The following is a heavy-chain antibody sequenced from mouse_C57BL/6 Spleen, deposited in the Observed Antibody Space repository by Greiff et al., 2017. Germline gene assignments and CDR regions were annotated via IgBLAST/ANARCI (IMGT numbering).Heavy chain of an antibody. J-gene: IGHJ1*03. CDR2: ISDGGSYT. D-gene: IGHD2-3*01. CDR1: GFTFSSYA. V-gene: IGHV5-4*01. CDR3: AREDGYSYWYFDV. Sequence: EVMLVESGGGLVKPGGSLKLSCAASGFTFSSYAMSWVRQTPEKRLEWVATISDGGSYTYYPDNVKGRFTISRDNAKNNLYLQMSHLKSEDTAMYYCAREDGYSYWYFDVWGTGTTVTVSS.